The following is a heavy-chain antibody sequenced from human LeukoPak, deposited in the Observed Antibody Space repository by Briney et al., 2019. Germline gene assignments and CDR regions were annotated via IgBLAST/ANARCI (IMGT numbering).Heavy chain of an antibody. CDR3: ARGIGSSSWYGYFDY. D-gene: IGHD6-13*01. Sequence: GASVKVSCKASGGTFSSYAISWVRQAPGQGLEWMGGIIPIFGTANYAQKFQGRVTITADESTSTAYMELSSLRSEDTAVYYCARGIGSSSWYGYFDYWGQGTLVTVSS. CDR1: GGTFSSYA. V-gene: IGHV1-69*13. CDR2: IIPIFGTA. J-gene: IGHJ4*02.